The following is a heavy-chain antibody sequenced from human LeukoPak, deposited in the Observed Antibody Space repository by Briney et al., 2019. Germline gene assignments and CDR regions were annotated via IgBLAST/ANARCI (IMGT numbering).Heavy chain of an antibody. V-gene: IGHV4-4*09. CDR1: GGSISSHY. CDR3: ARHEGGTYSLFDY. Sequence: SETLSLTCTVSGGSISSHYWSWIRQPPGKGLEWIGYIYTSGSTNYNPSLKSRVTMSVDTSKNQFSLKLSSVTAADTAVYYCARHEGGTYSLFDYWGQGTLVTVSS. CDR2: IYTSGST. D-gene: IGHD1-26*01. J-gene: IGHJ4*02.